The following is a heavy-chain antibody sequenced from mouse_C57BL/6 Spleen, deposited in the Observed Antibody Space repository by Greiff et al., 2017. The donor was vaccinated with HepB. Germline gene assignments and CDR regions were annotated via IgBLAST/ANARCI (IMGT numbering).Heavy chain of an antibody. Sequence: QVQLQQPGAELVRPGTSVKLSCKASGYTFTSYWMHWVKQRPGQGLEWIGVIDPSDSYTNYNQKFKGKATLTVDTSSSTAYMQRSSLTSEDSAVYYCSRASGLRSSWDIDVWGTGTTVTVSS. CDR3: SRASGLRSSWDIDV. CDR1: GYTFTSYW. CDR2: IDPSDSYT. D-gene: IGHD1-1*01. J-gene: IGHJ1*03. V-gene: IGHV1-59*01.